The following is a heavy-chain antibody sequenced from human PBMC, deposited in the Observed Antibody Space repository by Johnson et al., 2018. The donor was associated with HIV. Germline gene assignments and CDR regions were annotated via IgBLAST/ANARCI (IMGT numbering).Heavy chain of an antibody. CDR1: GITFRSYA. CDR2: ISGSGGST. J-gene: IGHJ3*01. V-gene: IGHV3-23*04. D-gene: IGHD1-1*01. CDR3: ARLTPASRQGSTMTVVGVAAFAL. Sequence: VQLVESGGGLVQPGGSLRLSCAASGITFRSYAMSWVRQAPGKGLEWVSAISGSGGSTYYAESGKGRFTISSDNSKNTLYLQMKSLRADDTALYYCARLTPASRQGSTMTVVGVAAFALWGQGTMVTVSS.